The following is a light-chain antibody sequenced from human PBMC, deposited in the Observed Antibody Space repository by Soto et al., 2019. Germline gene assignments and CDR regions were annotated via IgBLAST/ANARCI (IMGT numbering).Light chain of an antibody. CDR1: SSNIGAGYD. CDR2: GNS. J-gene: IGLJ1*01. Sequence: QSVLKQPPSVSGAPGQRVTISCTGSSSNIGAGYDVHWYQQLPGTAPKLLIFGNSNRPSGVPDRFSGSKSGTSASLAITGLQAEDEADYYCQSYDGSLSGFYVFGTGTKVTVL. CDR3: QSYDGSLSGFYV. V-gene: IGLV1-40*01.